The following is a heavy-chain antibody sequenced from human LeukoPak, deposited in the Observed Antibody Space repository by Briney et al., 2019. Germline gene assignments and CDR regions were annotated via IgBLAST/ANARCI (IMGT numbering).Heavy chain of an antibody. V-gene: IGHV4-59*11. CDR2: IYYSGST. CDR3: ARSELLWFGGVNSGFDY. CDR1: GGLFTDHY. Sequence: SETLSLTCAVYGGLFTDHYWSWIRQPPGKGLEWIGYIYYSGSTNYNPSLKSRVATSLDTSKNQFSLILTSVTAADTAVYYCARSELLWFGGVNSGFDYWGQGTLVSVSS. D-gene: IGHD3-10*01. J-gene: IGHJ4*02.